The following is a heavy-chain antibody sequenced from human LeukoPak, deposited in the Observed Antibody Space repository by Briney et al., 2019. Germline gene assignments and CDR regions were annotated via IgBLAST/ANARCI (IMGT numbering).Heavy chain of an antibody. Sequence: SETLSLTCTVSGGSISSYYWSWIRQPPGKGLEWIGYSYYSGSTNYNPSLKSRVTISVDTSKNQFSLKLSSVTAADTAVYYCASSSGSYSFGYWGQGTLVTVSS. CDR3: ASSSGSYSFGY. D-gene: IGHD1-26*01. J-gene: IGHJ4*02. V-gene: IGHV4-59*01. CDR2: SYYSGST. CDR1: GGSISSYY.